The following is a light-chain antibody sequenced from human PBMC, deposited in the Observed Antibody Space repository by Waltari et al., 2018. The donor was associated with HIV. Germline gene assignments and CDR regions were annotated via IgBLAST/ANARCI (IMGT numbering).Light chain of an antibody. J-gene: IGKJ4*01. Sequence: ELVLTQSPGTLSLSPGERATLSCRASQSVSSSYLAWYQQKPGQAPRLLIYGASSRTTGIPDRFSGSGSGTDFTLTISRLEPEDFAVYYCHQYGSSPRTFGGGTKVESK. CDR3: HQYGSSPRT. CDR2: GAS. CDR1: QSVSSSY. V-gene: IGKV3-20*01.